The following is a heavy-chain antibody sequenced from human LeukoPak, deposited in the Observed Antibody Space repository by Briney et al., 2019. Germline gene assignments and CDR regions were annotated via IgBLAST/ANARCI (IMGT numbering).Heavy chain of an antibody. CDR3: ARSIAVGVRDFDY. CDR2: IYHSGST. Sequence: SGTLSLTCAVSGGSISSSNWWSWVRQPPGKGLECIGEIYHSGSTNYNPSLKSRVTISVDKSKNQFSLKLSSVTAADTAVYYCARSIAVGVRDFDYWGQGTLVTVSS. V-gene: IGHV4-4*02. CDR1: GGSISSSNW. D-gene: IGHD6-19*01. J-gene: IGHJ4*02.